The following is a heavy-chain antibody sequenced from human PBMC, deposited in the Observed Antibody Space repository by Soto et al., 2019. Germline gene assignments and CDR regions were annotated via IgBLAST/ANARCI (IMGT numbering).Heavy chain of an antibody. CDR3: TKDTFGGRDS. CDR1: GIDLSIYW. CDR2: INPESTTI. Sequence: EAQLVESGGGLVQPGGSLRLSCTGSGIDLSIYWMHCVRQAPGKGLVWVSRINPESTTISYADSVKGRFTISRDNAENTLFLHMNSLSAEATGVYYGTKDTFGGRDSWGQGTVVTVSS. D-gene: IGHD2-15*01. V-gene: IGHV3-74*01. J-gene: IGHJ4*02.